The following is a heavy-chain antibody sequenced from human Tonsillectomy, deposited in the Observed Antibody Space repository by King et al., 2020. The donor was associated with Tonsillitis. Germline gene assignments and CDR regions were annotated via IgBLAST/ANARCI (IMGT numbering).Heavy chain of an antibody. CDR3: ARIKLGAPPQDVFDV. J-gene: IGHJ3*01. D-gene: IGHD1-26*01. CDR2: IRQDGNSK. V-gene: IGHV3-7*01. Sequence: VQLVESGGGLVQPGGSLRLSCAASGFTINNYWMSWVRQAPGKGLEWVANIRQDGNSKYYVDSVKGRFTISRDNAKNSLYLQTNSLRVEDTAVYFCARIKLGAPPQDVFDVWGLGTLVTVSS. CDR1: GFTINNYW.